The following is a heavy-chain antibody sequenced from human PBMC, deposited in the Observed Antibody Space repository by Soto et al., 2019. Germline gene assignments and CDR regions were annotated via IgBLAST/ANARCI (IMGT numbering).Heavy chain of an antibody. CDR3: ANRPIAPLCFDD. CDR2: ISGNGGST. J-gene: IGHJ4*02. Sequence: EVQLLDSGGGLVQPGGSLRLSCAASGFIGSNYAMSWVRQAPGKGLEWVSTISGNGGSTYSEDSVKGRFTMYRDNSKNTMFLQMNSLRAEDTAVYYCANRPIAPLCFDDCGQGTLVTVSS. CDR1: GFIGSNYA. V-gene: IGHV3-23*01.